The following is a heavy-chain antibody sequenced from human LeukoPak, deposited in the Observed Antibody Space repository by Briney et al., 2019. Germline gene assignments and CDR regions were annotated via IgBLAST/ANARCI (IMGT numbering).Heavy chain of an antibody. J-gene: IGHJ5*02. CDR2: IYYSGST. CDR3: ARQYYYGSVSWFDP. V-gene: IGHV4-59*08. CDR1: GGSISSYY. Sequence: PSETLSLTCTVSGGSISSYYWSWIRQPPGKGLEWIGYIYYSGSTNYNPSLKSRVTISVDTSKNQFSLKLSSVTAADTAVYYCARQYYYGSVSWFDPWGQGTLVTVSS. D-gene: IGHD3-10*01.